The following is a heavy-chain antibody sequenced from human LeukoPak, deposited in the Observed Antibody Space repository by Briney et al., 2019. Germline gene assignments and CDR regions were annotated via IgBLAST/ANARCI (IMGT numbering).Heavy chain of an antibody. D-gene: IGHD3-10*01. CDR3: AKEHPHGSGSDGFDI. Sequence: PGGSLRLSCAASGFTVSTNYMNWVRQAPGKGLDWVSAISGSGGKTYYADSVRGRFTISRDNSKNTMYLQMNSLRAEDTAVYYCAKEHPHGSGSDGFDIWGQGTMITVSS. CDR2: ISGSGGKT. V-gene: IGHV3-23*01. CDR1: GFTVSTNY. J-gene: IGHJ3*02.